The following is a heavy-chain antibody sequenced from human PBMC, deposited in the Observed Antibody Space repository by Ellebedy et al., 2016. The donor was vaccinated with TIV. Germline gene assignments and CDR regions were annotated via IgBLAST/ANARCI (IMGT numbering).Heavy chain of an antibody. D-gene: IGHD3-10*01. CDR1: GYTFIDYG. V-gene: IGHV1-18*01. Sequence: AASVKVSCKSSGYTFIDYGITWVRQAPGQGLDWMGWVSAYSVNTNYAENLQGRVTITTDTSPYTAYMELRRLRSDDTSVYYCARYSGSGTYYRNGMDVWGKGTTVTVSS. CDR2: VSAYSVNT. J-gene: IGHJ6*04. CDR3: ARYSGSGTYYRNGMDV.